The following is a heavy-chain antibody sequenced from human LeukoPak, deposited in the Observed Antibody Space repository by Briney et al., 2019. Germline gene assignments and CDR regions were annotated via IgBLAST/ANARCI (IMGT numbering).Heavy chain of an antibody. CDR2: ISGSGGST. D-gene: IGHD2/OR15-2a*01. CDR1: EFTFSSYA. Sequence: QPGGSLRLSCAASEFTFSSYAMSWVRQAPGKGLEWVSAISGSGGSTYYADSGKGRFTISRDNSKNATYLEMNSMRVEDTAIYYCTRDHYPGIARGGACNFWGQGTMVTVSS. V-gene: IGHV3-23*01. CDR3: TRDHYPGIARGGACNF. J-gene: IGHJ3*01.